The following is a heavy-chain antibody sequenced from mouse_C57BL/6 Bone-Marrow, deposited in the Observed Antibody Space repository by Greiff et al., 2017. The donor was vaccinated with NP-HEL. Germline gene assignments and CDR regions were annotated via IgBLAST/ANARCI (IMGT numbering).Heavy chain of an antibody. Sequence: VQLKESGGGLVKPGGSLKLSCAASGFTFSSYTMSSVRQTPEKRLEWVATISGGGGNTYYPDSVKGRFTISRDNAKNTLYLQMSSLRSEDTALYYCARQGYYTMDYWCQGTSVTVSS. CDR1: GFTFSSYT. V-gene: IGHV5-9*01. J-gene: IGHJ4*01. CDR2: ISGGGGNT. CDR3: ARQGYYTMDY.